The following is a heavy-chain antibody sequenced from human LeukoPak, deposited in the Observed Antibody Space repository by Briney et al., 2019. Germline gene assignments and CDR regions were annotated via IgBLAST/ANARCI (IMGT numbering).Heavy chain of an antibody. J-gene: IGHJ4*02. Sequence: PGGSLRLSCAASGFTFSDYYMNWIRQAPGKGLEWISYISNSGDTIYYADSVKGRFTISRDNAKNSLFLQMDSLSAEDTAVYYCAGAHHGYRYGYPFDYWGQGALVTVSS. CDR3: AGAHHGYRYGYPFDY. D-gene: IGHD5-18*01. CDR1: GFTFSDYY. V-gene: IGHV3-11*04. CDR2: ISNSGDTI.